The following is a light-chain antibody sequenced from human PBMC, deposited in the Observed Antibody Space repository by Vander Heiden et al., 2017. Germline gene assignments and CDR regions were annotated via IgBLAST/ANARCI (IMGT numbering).Light chain of an antibody. CDR3: ATWDDSLSSVI. CDR1: SSNIGNNF. Sequence: QPVLTQPPSLPGPPGHGVTISCSGSSSNIGNNFVHWYQQLPGTAPKLLICRNNQRPSGVPDRFSGSKSGTSASLAISGLRSEDEADYFCATWDDSLSSVIFGGGTNLTVL. V-gene: IGLV1-47*01. J-gene: IGLJ2*01. CDR2: RNN.